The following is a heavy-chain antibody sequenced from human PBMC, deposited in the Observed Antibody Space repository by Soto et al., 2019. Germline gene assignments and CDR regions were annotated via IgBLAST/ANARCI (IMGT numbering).Heavy chain of an antibody. V-gene: IGHV3-72*01. CDR3: ARVVVTTQH. CDR2: TRNKANSYTT. D-gene: IGHD2-21*02. Sequence: EVQLVESGGGLVQPGGSLRLSCAASGFTFSDHYMDWVRQAPGKGLEWVGRTRNKANSYTTEYAASVKGRFTISRDDSKNSLYLQMNSLKTEDTAGYYWARVVVTTQHWGQGTLVTVSS. J-gene: IGHJ1*01. CDR1: GFTFSDHY.